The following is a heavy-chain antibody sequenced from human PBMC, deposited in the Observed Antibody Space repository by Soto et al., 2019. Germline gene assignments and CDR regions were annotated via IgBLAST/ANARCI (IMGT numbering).Heavy chain of an antibody. Sequence: ASVKVSCKASGYTFTSYYMHWVRQAPGQGLEWVGIINPSGGSTSYAQKFQGRVTMTRDTSTSTVYMELSSLRSEDTAVYYCARELGYCSGGSCYPPGADRMPGKFDPWGQGTLVTVSS. D-gene: IGHD2-15*01. CDR3: ARELGYCSGGSCYPPGADRMPGKFDP. J-gene: IGHJ5*02. CDR2: INPSGGST. V-gene: IGHV1-46*01. CDR1: GYTFTSYY.